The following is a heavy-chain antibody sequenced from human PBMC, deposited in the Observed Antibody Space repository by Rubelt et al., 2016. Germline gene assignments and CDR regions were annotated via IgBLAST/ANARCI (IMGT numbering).Heavy chain of an antibody. CDR3: ARGGLRVGRAQHF. CDR2: ITHSGTT. J-gene: IGHJ4*02. CDR1: AGSIRSTSHY. Sequence: QLQLQESGPGLVKPSETLSLTCIVSAGSIRSTSHYWGWIRQPPGKGLEWIGDITHSGTTNYNPSLKSRVTISVSTSKKQFSLKLRAVTAAETAVYHCARGGLRVGRAQHFWSQGTLVTVSS. V-gene: IGHV4-39*07. D-gene: IGHD2/OR15-2a*01.